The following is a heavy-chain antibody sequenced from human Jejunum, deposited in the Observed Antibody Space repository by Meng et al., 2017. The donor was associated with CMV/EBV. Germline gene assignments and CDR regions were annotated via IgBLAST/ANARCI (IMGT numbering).Heavy chain of an antibody. D-gene: IGHD3-3*01. CDR3: ARDSQPPSTYDFWSYNIFDP. V-gene: IGHV3-30-3*01. J-gene: IGHJ5*02. Sequence: SYTMHWVRQAPGEGLEWVAVISYDGSRENYADSVKGRLTISRDNSKNTLYLQINSLRTGDTAVYYCARDSQPPSTYDFWSYNIFDPWGQGTLVTVSS. CDR1: SYT. CDR2: ISYDGSRE.